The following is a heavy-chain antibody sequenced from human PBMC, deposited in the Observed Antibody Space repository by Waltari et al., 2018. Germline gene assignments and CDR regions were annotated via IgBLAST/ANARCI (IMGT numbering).Heavy chain of an antibody. CDR3: TTDRYIRGDF. CDR2: MKRQTDVGTA. CDR1: GFPFSQAW. Sequence: EVQLVESGGHLVKPGGSLRLSCVASGFPFSQAWMSWVRQVPGKGLEWVGRMKRQTDVGTADYGAPVKGKFTISRDDSKNTLFLQINSLTTEDTGVYYCTTDRYIRGDFWGQGTRVTVSS. V-gene: IGHV3-15*01. D-gene: IGHD3-3*02. J-gene: IGHJ4*02.